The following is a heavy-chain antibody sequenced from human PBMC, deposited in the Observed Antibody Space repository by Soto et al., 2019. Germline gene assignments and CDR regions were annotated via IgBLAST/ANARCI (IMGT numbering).Heavy chain of an antibody. CDR2: INTDSGGT. J-gene: IGHJ2*01. Sequence: QVQLVQSGAEVKKPGASVKVSCKASGYSFTVYHIHWVRQAPGQGLEWMGWINTDSGGTKYAQKFEGRVTMSRDTSINTAYMELSNLISDDTAVYYCAREIRSGYYKYWYFDLWGRGTLITVSS. CDR3: AREIRSGYYKYWYFDL. V-gene: IGHV1-2*02. D-gene: IGHD3-3*01. CDR1: GYSFTVYH.